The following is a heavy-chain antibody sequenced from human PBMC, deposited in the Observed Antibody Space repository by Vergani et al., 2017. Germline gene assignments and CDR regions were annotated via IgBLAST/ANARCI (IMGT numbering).Heavy chain of an antibody. CDR1: GFTFQAFA. J-gene: IGHJ2*01. CDR3: VKDNDYDADGPFDL. D-gene: IGHD3-16*01. V-gene: IGHV3-9*01. Sequence: VEAGGGLVQPGGSLRLSCTASGFTFQAFAFHWVRQVAGRGLEWVSGIDRNYGVKNGNSFEGRFSISRDNAKKAVCLQMNNLRHEDPALYFCVKDNDYDADGPFDLWGRGTLVTVSS. CDR2: IDRNYGVK.